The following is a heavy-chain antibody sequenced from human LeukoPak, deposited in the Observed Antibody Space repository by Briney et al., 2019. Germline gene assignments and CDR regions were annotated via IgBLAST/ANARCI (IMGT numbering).Heavy chain of an antibody. J-gene: IGHJ6*02. CDR1: GFTLSSYW. CDR2: IKQDGSEK. V-gene: IGHV3-7*01. D-gene: IGHD3-3*01. CDR3: ARDLWSGYYTEENYYYYYGMDV. Sequence: GGSLRLSCAASGFTLSSYWMSWVRQAPGKGLEWVANIKQDGSEKYYVDSVEGRFTISRDNAKNSLYLQMNSLRAEDTAVYYCARDLWSGYYTEENYYYYYGMDVWGQGTTVTVSS.